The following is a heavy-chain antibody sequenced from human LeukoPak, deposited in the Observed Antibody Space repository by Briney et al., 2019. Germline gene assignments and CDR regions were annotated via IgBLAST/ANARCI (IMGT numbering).Heavy chain of an antibody. V-gene: IGHV4-59*01. CDR3: ARETSQKGAHYMDV. J-gene: IGHJ6*03. Sequence: SETLSLTCTVSSGSISSYYWSWIRQPPGKGLEWIGYIYYSGSTSYKPSLKSRVTISVDTSKNQFSLKLRSVTAADTAVYYCARETSQKGAHYMDVWGKGTTVTISS. D-gene: IGHD3-16*01. CDR1: SGSISSYY. CDR2: IYYSGST.